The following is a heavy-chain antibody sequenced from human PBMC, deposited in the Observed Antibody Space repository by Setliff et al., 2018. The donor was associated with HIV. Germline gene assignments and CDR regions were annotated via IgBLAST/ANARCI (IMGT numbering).Heavy chain of an antibody. Sequence: GGSLRLSCAASGFTFSDYYMSWLRQAPGKGLEWVSYISRDGNTIYYADSVKGRFTISRDNAKNSLYLQMNSLRAEDTAVYYCAKRSGSYADYWGQGTLVTVSS. CDR2: ISRDGNTI. CDR3: AKRSGSYADY. CDR1: GFTFSDYY. J-gene: IGHJ4*02. V-gene: IGHV3-11*01. D-gene: IGHD3-10*01.